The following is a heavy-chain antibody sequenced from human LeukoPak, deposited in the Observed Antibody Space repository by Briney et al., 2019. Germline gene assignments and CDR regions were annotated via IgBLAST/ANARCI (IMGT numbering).Heavy chain of an antibody. CDR2: INPSGGST. J-gene: IGHJ4*02. CDR1: GYTFTSYY. Sequence: ASVKVSCKASGYTFTSYYMHWVRQAPGQGLEWMGIINPSGGSTSYAQKFQGRVTMTRDTSTSTVYMELSSLRSEDTAVYYCARDTGSSGYYYEIDYWGQGTLVTVSS. D-gene: IGHD3-22*01. CDR3: ARDTGSSGYYYEIDY. V-gene: IGHV1-46*01.